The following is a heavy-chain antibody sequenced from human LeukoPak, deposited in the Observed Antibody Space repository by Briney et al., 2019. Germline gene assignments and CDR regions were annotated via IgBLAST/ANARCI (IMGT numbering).Heavy chain of an antibody. J-gene: IGHJ4*02. CDR2: INSDGSST. V-gene: IGHV3-74*01. Sequence: GGSLRLSRAASGFTFSSYWMHWVRQAPGKGLVWVSRINSDGSSTSYADSVKGRFTISRDNAKNTLYLQMNSLRAEDTAVYYCARVSVYYDSSGSHDYWGQGTLVTVSS. CDR3: ARVSVYYDSSGSHDY. D-gene: IGHD3-22*01. CDR1: GFTFSSYW.